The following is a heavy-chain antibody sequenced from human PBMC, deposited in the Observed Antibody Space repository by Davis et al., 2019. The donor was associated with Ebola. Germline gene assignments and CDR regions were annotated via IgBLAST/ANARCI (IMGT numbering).Heavy chain of an antibody. V-gene: IGHV3-73*01. CDR2: IRSKANSYAT. J-gene: IGHJ4*02. D-gene: IGHD4-17*01. CDR1: GFTFGDYA. Sequence: GESLKISCTASGFTFGDYAMHWVRQASGKGLEWVGRIRSKANSYATAYAASVKGRFTISRDDSKNTAYLQMNSLKTEDTAVYYCTSFYGDQDYWGQGTLVTVSS. CDR3: TSFYGDQDY.